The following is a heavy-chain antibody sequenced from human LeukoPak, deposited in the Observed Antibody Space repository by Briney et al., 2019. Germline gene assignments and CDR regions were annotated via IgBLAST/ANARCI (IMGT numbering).Heavy chain of an antibody. V-gene: IGHV1-24*01. CDR1: GYTLTELS. CDR2: FDPEDGET. J-gene: IGHJ6*03. D-gene: IGHD2-2*01. CDR3: ATGPSEYYYYYMDV. Sequence: ASVTVSCKVSGYTLTELSMHWVRQAPGKGLEWMGGFDPEDGETIYAQKFQGRVTMTEDTSTDTAYMEPSSLRSEDTAVYYCATGPSEYYYYYMDVWGKGTTVTVSS.